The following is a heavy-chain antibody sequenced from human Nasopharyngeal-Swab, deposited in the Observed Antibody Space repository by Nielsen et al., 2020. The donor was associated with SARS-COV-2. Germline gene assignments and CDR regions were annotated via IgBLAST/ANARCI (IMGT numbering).Heavy chain of an antibody. V-gene: IGHV5-51*01. Sequence: GGSLRLSCQGSGYIFSTYWIGWVRQMPGKGLEWMGIIYPGDSTTKYRPSFQGQVTISADKSISTAYLQWSSLKASDTAMYFCARLYGGYVDYWGQGTLVTVSS. CDR1: GYIFSTYW. D-gene: IGHD4/OR15-4a*01. CDR2: IYPGDSTT. J-gene: IGHJ4*02. CDR3: ARLYGGYVDY.